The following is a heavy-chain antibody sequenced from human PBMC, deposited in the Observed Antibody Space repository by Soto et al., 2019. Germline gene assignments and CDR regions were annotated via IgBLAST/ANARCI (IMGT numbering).Heavy chain of an antibody. CDR3: ARGGAMGVDY. V-gene: IGHV4-59*01. CDR1: GGSISSSY. Sequence: PWETLSLTCTVSGGSISSSYWSWIRQPPGKGLEWIGYIYYSGSTNYNPSLKSRVTISVDTSKNQFSLKLSSVTAADTAVYYCARGGAMGVDYWGQGTLVTVSS. CDR2: IYYSGST. J-gene: IGHJ4*02. D-gene: IGHD1-26*01.